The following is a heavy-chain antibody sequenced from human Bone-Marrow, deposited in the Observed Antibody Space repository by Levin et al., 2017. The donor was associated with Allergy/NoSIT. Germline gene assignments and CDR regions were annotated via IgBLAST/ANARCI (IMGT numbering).Heavy chain of an antibody. Sequence: SCTVSGGSVNSGGYTWSWIRQPPGKGLEWIGYIYDSESTYSTPSLKSRVTISVDRANNQFSLKLSSVTAADTAVYYCARGPEHYYHAMDVWGQGTTVTVSS. J-gene: IGHJ6*02. CDR2: IYDSEST. CDR3: ARGPEHYYHAMDV. V-gene: IGHV4-30-2*01. CDR1: GGSVNSGGYT.